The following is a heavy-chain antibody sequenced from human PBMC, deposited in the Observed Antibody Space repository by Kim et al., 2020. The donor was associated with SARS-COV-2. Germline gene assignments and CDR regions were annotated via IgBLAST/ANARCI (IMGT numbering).Heavy chain of an antibody. Sequence: YNPSLKSRVTISVDTSKNQFSLKLSSVTAADTAVYYCARAEGSSGYDFDYWGQGTLVTVSS. V-gene: IGHV4-31*02. D-gene: IGHD5-12*01. J-gene: IGHJ4*02. CDR3: ARAEGSSGYDFDY.